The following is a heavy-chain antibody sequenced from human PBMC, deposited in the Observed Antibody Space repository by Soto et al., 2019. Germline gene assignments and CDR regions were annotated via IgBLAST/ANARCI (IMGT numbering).Heavy chain of an antibody. Sequence: QVQLVQSGAEVKKPGSSVKVSCKASGGTFSSYTISWVRQAPGQGLEWMGRIIPILGIANYAQKFQGRVTITADKSTSTAYMELSSLRSEDTAVYYCARDNPPSVYYGSGSYYGLGAFDIWGQGTMVTVSS. CDR3: ARDNPPSVYYGSGSYYGLGAFDI. CDR1: GGTFSSYT. D-gene: IGHD3-10*01. J-gene: IGHJ3*02. V-gene: IGHV1-69*08. CDR2: IIPILGIA.